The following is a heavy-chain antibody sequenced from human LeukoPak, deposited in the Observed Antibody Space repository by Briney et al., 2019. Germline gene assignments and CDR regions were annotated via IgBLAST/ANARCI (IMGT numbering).Heavy chain of an antibody. V-gene: IGHV3-7*01. CDR2: IKEDAGER. CDR1: GFTFSSYS. CDR3: ARGKGVGSVGWDF. D-gene: IGHD6-19*01. J-gene: IGHJ4*02. Sequence: PGGSLRLSCAASGFTFSSYSMNWVRQAPGKGLEWVANIKEDAGERYYVDSVRGRFTISRDNAKNSLYLQVNSLRADDTAVYYCARGKGVGSVGWDFWGQGTLVTVSS.